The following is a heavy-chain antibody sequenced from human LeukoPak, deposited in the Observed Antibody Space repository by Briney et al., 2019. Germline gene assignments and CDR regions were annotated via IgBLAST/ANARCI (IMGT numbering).Heavy chain of an antibody. D-gene: IGHD3-16*01. V-gene: IGHV1-18*01. J-gene: IGHJ5*02. CDR2: ISVYNGDT. Sequence: ASVKVSCKASGYTFSSYGIRWVRQAPGQGLEWMGWISVYNGDTNYAQRLQGRITMTTDTSTSTAYMELRSLRSDDTAVYYCARPGGLRNNCFDPWGQGTLVTVSS. CDR1: GYTFSSYG. CDR3: ARPGGLRNNCFDP.